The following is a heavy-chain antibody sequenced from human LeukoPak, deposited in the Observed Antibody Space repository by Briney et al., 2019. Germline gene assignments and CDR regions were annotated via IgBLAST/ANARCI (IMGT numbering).Heavy chain of an antibody. CDR3: ARTAISMGSFDY. J-gene: IGHJ4*02. CDR2: IWYDASDR. Sequence: PGGSLRLSCAASGFTFSSFGMHWVRQAPGKGLEWVAVIWYDASDRYYADSVKGRFTISRDNSKNTLYLQMNSLRAEDTAVYYCARTAISMGSFDYWGQGTLVTVSS. D-gene: IGHD3-9*01. V-gene: IGHV3-33*01. CDR1: GFTFSSFG.